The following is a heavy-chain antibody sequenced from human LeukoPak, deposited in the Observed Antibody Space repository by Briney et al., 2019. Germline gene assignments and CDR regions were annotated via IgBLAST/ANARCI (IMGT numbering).Heavy chain of an antibody. J-gene: IGHJ4*02. CDR2: IRGKRYGGTA. V-gene: IGHV3-49*04. CDR1: GLNFGDYA. D-gene: IGHD6-25*01. Sequence: PGRSLTLSCAVSGLNFGDYAMSWVRQAPGKGLEWLGYIRGKRYGGTAVYAASVEGRFTISRDDSKSIAYLQMNSLKTEDTATYYCAASSGFDYWGQGSLVAVSS. CDR3: AASSGFDY.